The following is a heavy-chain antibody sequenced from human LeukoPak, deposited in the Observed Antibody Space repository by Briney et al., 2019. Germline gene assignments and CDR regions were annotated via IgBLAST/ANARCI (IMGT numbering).Heavy chain of an antibody. Sequence: GRSLRLSCAASGFTFSGYGMHWVRQAPGKGLEWVAVISYDGSNKFYPDSVKGRFTISRDNSNLYLQMNSLRAEDTAVYYCAKDGKKWQEPLESWGQGTLVIVSS. CDR3: AKDGKKWQEPLES. D-gene: IGHD1-14*01. V-gene: IGHV3-30*18. J-gene: IGHJ4*02. CDR2: ISYDGSNK. CDR1: GFTFSGYG.